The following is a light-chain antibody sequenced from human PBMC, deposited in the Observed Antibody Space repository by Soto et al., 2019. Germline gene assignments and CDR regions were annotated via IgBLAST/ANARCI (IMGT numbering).Light chain of an antibody. CDR1: HSVSSNY. V-gene: IGKV3-20*01. J-gene: IGKJ2*01. Sequence: EIVLTQSPGTLSLSPGERATLSCRASHSVSSNYLAWYQQQPGQAPRLLIHGASRRATGIPDRFSGSGSGTYFTLTISILELEDFAVYYCQQYGTSPYTFGQGTKLEIK. CDR2: GAS. CDR3: QQYGTSPYT.